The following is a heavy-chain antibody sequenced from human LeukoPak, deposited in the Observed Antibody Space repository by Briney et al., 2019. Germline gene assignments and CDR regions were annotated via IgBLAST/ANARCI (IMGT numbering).Heavy chain of an antibody. CDR3: ARSPDMVRGVIITDYYYVDV. Sequence: PGGSLRLSCAASGFTFSSYSMNWVRQAPGKGLEWVSYISSSSSTIYYADSVKGRFTISRDNAKNSLYLQMNSLRAEDTAVYYCARSPDMVRGVIITDYYYVDVWGKGTTVTVSS. CDR2: ISSSSSTI. J-gene: IGHJ6*03. V-gene: IGHV3-48*01. D-gene: IGHD3-10*01. CDR1: GFTFSSYS.